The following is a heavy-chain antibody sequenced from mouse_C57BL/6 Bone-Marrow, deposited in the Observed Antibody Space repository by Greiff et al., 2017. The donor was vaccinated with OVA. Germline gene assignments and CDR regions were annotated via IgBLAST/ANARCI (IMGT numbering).Heavy chain of an antibody. D-gene: IGHD2-5*01. CDR1: GYAFSSYW. V-gene: IGHV1-80*01. CDR3: ARTYYSNWGFFDY. J-gene: IGHJ2*01. Sequence: QVQLQQSGAELVKPGASVKISCKASGYAFSSYWMNWVKQRPGKGLEWIGQIYPGDGDTNYNGKFKGKATLTADKSSSTAYMQLSSLTSEDSAVYFCARTYYSNWGFFDYWGQGTTLTVSS. CDR2: IYPGDGDT.